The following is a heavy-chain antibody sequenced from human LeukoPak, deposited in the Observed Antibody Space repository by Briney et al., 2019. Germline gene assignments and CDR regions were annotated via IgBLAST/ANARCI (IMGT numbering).Heavy chain of an antibody. D-gene: IGHD3-10*01. CDR2: ISSSSSYI. J-gene: IGHJ4*02. Sequence: PGGSLRLSCAASGFTFSSYSMNWVRQAPGKGLDWVSSISSSSSYIYYADSVKGRFTISRDNAKNSLYLQMNSLRAEDTAVYYCAREYYGSGSYYFDYWGQGTLVTVSS. CDR1: GFTFSSYS. CDR3: AREYYGSGSYYFDY. V-gene: IGHV3-21*01.